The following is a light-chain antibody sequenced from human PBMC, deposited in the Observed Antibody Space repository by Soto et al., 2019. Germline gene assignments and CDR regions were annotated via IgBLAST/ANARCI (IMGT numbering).Light chain of an antibody. CDR3: QQYYSYPRA. J-gene: IGKJ1*01. CDR2: AAS. Sequence: AIRMTQSPSSLSASTGDRVTISCRASQGVSSYLAWYQKKPGKAPKLLIYAASTLQSGVPSRFSGSGSGTDFTLTISCLQSEDFATYYCQQYYSYPRAFGQGTKVEIK. CDR1: QGVSSY. V-gene: IGKV1-8*01.